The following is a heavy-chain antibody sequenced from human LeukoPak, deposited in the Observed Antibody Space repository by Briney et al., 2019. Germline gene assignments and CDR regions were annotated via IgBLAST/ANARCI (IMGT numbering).Heavy chain of an antibody. Sequence: GGSLRLSCAASGFTFSSYAMSWVRQAPGKGLEWVSAISGSGGCTYYADSVKGRFTISRDNSKNTLYLQMNSLRAEDTAVYYCAKDGTWRFSINWFDPWGQGTLVTVSS. CDR2: ISGSGGCT. CDR1: GFTFSSYA. V-gene: IGHV3-23*01. D-gene: IGHD6-6*01. CDR3: AKDGTWRFSINWFDP. J-gene: IGHJ5*02.